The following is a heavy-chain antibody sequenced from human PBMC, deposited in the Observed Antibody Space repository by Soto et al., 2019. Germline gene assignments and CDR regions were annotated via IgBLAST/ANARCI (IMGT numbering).Heavy chain of an antibody. CDR1: GGTFSSHA. V-gene: IGHV1-69*01. D-gene: IGHD1-20*01. Sequence: QVQLVQSGAEVRKPGSSVKVSCKASGGTFSSHAISWVRQAPGQGLEWMGGISPMFGTANYAQKFHDRVTINADESTNTANMDLITLRSEDTALYSCPRPEDVPPNSYDWSDRINPYFDPWGQGTLVTVSS. CDR2: ISPMFGTA. J-gene: IGHJ5*02. CDR3: PRPEDVPPNSYDWSDRINPYFDP.